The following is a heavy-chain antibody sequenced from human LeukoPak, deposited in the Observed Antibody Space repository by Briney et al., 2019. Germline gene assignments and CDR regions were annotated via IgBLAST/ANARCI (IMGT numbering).Heavy chain of an antibody. CDR2: IESKTDGGTT. D-gene: IGHD5-18*01. J-gene: IGHJ4*02. V-gene: IGHV3-15*04. Sequence: GGSLRLSCAASGFTFSNAWMSWVRQAPGEGLEWVGRIESKTDGGTTDYAAPVKGRFTISRDDSKNTLYLQMNSLKTEDTAVYYCTTGGRGYSYGFDYWGQGTLVTVSS. CDR1: GFTFSNAW. CDR3: TTGGRGYSYGFDY.